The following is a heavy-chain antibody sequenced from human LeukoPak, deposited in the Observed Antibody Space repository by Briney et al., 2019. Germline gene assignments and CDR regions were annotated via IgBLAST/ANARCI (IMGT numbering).Heavy chain of an antibody. CDR3: ATQISGSYETPFGY. J-gene: IGHJ4*02. CDR1: GYTLTELS. V-gene: IGHV1-24*01. D-gene: IGHD1-26*01. Sequence: ASVKVSCKVSGYTLTELSMHWVRQAPGKGLEWMGGFDPEDGETIYAQKFQGRVTMTEDTSTDTAYMELSSLRSEDTAVYYCATQISGSYETPFGYWGQGTLATVSS. CDR2: FDPEDGET.